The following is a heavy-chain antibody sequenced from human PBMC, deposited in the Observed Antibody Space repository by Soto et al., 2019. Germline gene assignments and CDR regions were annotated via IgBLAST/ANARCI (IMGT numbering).Heavy chain of an antibody. CDR3: ARCSGCNYDFDF. J-gene: IGHJ4*02. CDR2: IFHSGSS. D-gene: IGHD6-19*01. CDR1: GGAGTGCY. V-gene: IGHV4-59*02. Sequence: PSGNLWRPCTFSGGAGTGCYWGGIRQPPGEGREWIGYIFHSGSSNYHPSLKSRVTISVDTSKSQISLRLTSVTAADTAVEDAARCSGCNYDFDFRGKRSLGIVAS.